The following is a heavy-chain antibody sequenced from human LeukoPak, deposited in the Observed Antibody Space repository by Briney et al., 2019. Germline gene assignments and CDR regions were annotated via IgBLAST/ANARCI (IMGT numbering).Heavy chain of an antibody. CDR3: ARSLMNDFWSRGAFDI. V-gene: IGHV3-30-3*01. J-gene: IGHJ3*02. Sequence: GESLRLSCAASGFTFSSYWMSWVRQAPGKGLEWVAVISYDGSNKYYADSVKGRFTISRDNSKNTLYLQMNSLRAEDTAVYYCARSLMNDFWSRGAFDIWGQGTMVTVSS. CDR1: GFTFSSYW. CDR2: ISYDGSNK. D-gene: IGHD3-3*01.